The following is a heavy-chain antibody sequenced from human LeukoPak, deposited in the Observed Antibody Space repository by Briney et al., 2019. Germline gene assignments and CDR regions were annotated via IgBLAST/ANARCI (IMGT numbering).Heavy chain of an antibody. CDR2: INHSGST. CDR3: ARGLGYSYGYLVYYYGMDV. J-gene: IGHJ6*02. CDR1: GGSISSYY. V-gene: IGHV4-34*01. D-gene: IGHD5-18*01. Sequence: SETLSLTCTVSGGSISSYYWSWIRQPPGKGLEWIGEINHSGSTNYNPSLKSRVTISVDTSKNQFSLKLSSVTAADTAVYYCARGLGYSYGYLVYYYGMDVWGQGTTVTVSS.